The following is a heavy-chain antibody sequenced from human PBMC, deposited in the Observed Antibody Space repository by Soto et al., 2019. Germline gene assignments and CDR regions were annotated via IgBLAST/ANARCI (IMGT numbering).Heavy chain of an antibody. J-gene: IGHJ4*02. CDR2: INPSGGST. CDR3: ARDDDYGGNSGLFRFDY. CDR1: GYTFTSYY. D-gene: IGHD4-17*01. V-gene: IGHV1-46*01. Sequence: ASVKVSCKASGYTFTSYYMHWVRHAPGQGLEWMGIINPSGGSTSYAQKFQGRVTMTRDTSTSTVYMELSSLRSEDTAVYYCARDDDYGGNSGLFRFDYWGQGTLVTVSS.